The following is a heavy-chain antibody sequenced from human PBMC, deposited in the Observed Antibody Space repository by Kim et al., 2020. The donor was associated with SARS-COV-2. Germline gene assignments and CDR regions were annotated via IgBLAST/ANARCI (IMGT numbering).Heavy chain of an antibody. CDR1: GFTFSSYA. CDR3: ARDNPGHWFDP. V-gene: IGHV3-30*04. Sequence: GGSLRLSCAASGFTFSSYAMHWVRQAPGKGLEWVAVISYDGSNKYYADSVKGRFTISRDNSKNTLYLQMNSLRAEDTAVYYCARDNPGHWFDPWGQGTL. D-gene: IGHD3-10*01. J-gene: IGHJ5*02. CDR2: ISYDGSNK.